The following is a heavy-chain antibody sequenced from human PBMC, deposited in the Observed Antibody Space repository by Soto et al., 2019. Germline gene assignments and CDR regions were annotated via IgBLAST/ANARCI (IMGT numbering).Heavy chain of an antibody. CDR2: IYYSGST. V-gene: IGHV4-39*01. CDR3: ARSSGGYLYFDY. J-gene: IGHJ4*02. CDR1: GGSISSSSYY. D-gene: IGHD1-26*01. Sequence: QLQLQESGPGLVKPSETLSLTCTVSGGSISSSSYYWGWIRQPPGKGLEWIGSIYYSGSTYYDPSRTSRVTISVDTSKNQFSLKVSSVTAADTAVYYCARSSGGYLYFDYWGQGTLVTVSS.